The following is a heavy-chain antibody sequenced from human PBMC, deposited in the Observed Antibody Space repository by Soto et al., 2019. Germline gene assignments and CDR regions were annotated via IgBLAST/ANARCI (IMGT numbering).Heavy chain of an antibody. V-gene: IGHV3-7*01. CDR2: INQDGNED. D-gene: IGHD1-1*01. CDR1: GFTFSSYG. Sequence: GGSLRLSCAASGFTFSSYGINWVRQAPWKGLEWVANINQDGNEDNLLDSVKGRFTISRDNDKNSLFLQMNSLRVDDTAVYYCARTGEGHNDFLDYWGQGALVKVSS. J-gene: IGHJ4*02. CDR3: ARTGEGHNDFLDY.